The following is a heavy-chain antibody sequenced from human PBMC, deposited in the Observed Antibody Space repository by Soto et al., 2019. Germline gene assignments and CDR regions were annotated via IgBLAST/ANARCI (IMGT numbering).Heavy chain of an antibody. CDR2: INSDGSST. Sequence: GGSLRLSCAASGFTFSSYWMHWVRQAPGKGLVWVSRINSDGSSTSYADSVKGRFTISRDNAKNTLYLQMNSLRAEDTAVYYCARDIRDESGYYYDYYYYYGMDVWGQGTTVTVSS. D-gene: IGHD3-22*01. J-gene: IGHJ6*02. CDR3: ARDIRDESGYYYDYYYYYGMDV. V-gene: IGHV3-74*01. CDR1: GFTFSSYW.